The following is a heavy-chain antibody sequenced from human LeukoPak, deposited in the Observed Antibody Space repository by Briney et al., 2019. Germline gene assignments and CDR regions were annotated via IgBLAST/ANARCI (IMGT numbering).Heavy chain of an antibody. J-gene: IGHJ4*02. CDR3: ARRIQPASGELVSL. CDR1: GYKFTSNW. D-gene: IGHD3-10*01. Sequence: GESLKISCKGSGYKFTSNWIGWVRQMPGKGLEWMGIIHPSDSDTRYSPSFQGQVAISADKSISTAYLQWSSLKASDTAMYYCARRIQPASGELVSLWGQGTLVTVSA. V-gene: IGHV5-51*01. CDR2: IHPSDSDT.